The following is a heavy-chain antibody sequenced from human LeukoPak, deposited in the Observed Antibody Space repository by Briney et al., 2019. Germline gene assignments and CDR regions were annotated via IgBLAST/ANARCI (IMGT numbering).Heavy chain of an antibody. Sequence: KASQTLSLTCAVSGGSISSGGYSWSWIRQPPGKGLEWIGYIYHSGSTYYNPSLKSRVTISVDTSKNQFSLKLSSVTAADTAVYYCARHGQVGEWLLVSRYYYYGMDVWGQGTTVTVSS. CDR3: ARHGQVGEWLLVSRYYYYGMDV. V-gene: IGHV4-30-2*01. D-gene: IGHD3-3*01. CDR2: IYHSGST. J-gene: IGHJ6*02. CDR1: GGSISSGGYS.